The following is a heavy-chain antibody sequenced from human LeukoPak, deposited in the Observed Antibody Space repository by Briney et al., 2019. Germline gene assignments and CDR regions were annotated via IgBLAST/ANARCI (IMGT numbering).Heavy chain of an antibody. CDR3: AKSGSTSWYLDY. Sequence: GGSLRLSCAASGFTFSSYGMHWVRQAPGKGLEWVSAISGTADNNDNTYYADSVKGLFTISRDNSKNTLYLQMSSLRAEDAAVYYCAKSGSTSWYLDYWGQGTLVTVSS. V-gene: IGHV3-23*01. D-gene: IGHD6-13*01. J-gene: IGHJ4*02. CDR2: ISGTADNNDNT. CDR1: GFTFSSYG.